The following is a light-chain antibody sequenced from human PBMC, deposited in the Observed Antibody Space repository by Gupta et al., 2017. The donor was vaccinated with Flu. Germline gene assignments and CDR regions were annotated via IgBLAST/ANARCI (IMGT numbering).Light chain of an antibody. CDR3: QQSHITPFT. CDR2: SAS. V-gene: IGKV1-39*01. CDR1: QTIETH. J-gene: IGKJ3*01. Sequence: EIQMTQSPSSMSASVGDKVTITCRASQTIETHLNWYQQKPGKAPRIVIYSASFLQSAVPSRFSTGGSGAEFTLTISSLQPEDFATYYCQQSHITPFTFGPGTKVDVK.